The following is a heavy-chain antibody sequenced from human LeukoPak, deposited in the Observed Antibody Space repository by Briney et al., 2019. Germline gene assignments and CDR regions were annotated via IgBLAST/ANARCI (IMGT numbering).Heavy chain of an antibody. V-gene: IGHV4-59*01. Sequence: PSETLSLTCTVSGGSISNYYWSWIRQPPGKGLEWTGFIHSNGGANYNASLNSRATISRDTSRSQVSLKLTSVTAADTAVYYCASSNLGSLGQFDPWGEGSLVTVSS. CDR1: GGSISNYY. D-gene: IGHD3-10*01. CDR3: ASSNLGSLGQFDP. J-gene: IGHJ5*02. CDR2: IHSNGGA.